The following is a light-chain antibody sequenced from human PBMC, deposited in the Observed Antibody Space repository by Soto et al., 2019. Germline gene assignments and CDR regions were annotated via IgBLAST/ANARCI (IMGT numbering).Light chain of an antibody. J-gene: IGKJ4*01. V-gene: IGKV3-11*01. CDR3: QQRSNWPLT. Sequence: EIVLTQSPATLSLSPGERATLSCRASQSVDSYLTWYQQKPGQAPRLLIYDVSKRATGIPVRFSGSGSGTDFTLTSSSLEPEDVAIYYCQQRSNWPLTFGGGTKVEIK. CDR2: DVS. CDR1: QSVDSY.